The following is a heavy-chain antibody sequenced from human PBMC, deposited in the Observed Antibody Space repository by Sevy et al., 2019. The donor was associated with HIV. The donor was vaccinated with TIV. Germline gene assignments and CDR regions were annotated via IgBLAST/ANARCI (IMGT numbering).Heavy chain of an antibody. Sequence: GGSLRLSCAASGFTFSRYGMHWVRQAPGKGLEWVSFIRYDGGTRYYADSVKGRFTISRDNLKNTLYLEMNSLRAEDTAVYYCSKGLGMVQGALLSDDTWGQGTMVTVSS. CDR1: GFTFSRYG. CDR3: SKGLGMVQGALLSDDT. J-gene: IGHJ3*02. D-gene: IGHD3-10*01. CDR2: IRYDGGTR. V-gene: IGHV3-30*02.